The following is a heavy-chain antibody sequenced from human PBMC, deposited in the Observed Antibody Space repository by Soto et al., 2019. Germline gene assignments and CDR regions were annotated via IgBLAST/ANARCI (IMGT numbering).Heavy chain of an antibody. CDR2: IYYSGST. J-gene: IGHJ4*02. V-gene: IGHV4-59*01. CDR1: GGSISSYY. Sequence: SETLSLTCTVSGGSISSYYWSWIRQPPGEGLEWIGYIYYSGSTNYNPSLKSRVTISVDTSKNQFSLKLSSVTAADTAVYYCASIPPHYDSSGYYIDYWGQGTLVTVSS. D-gene: IGHD3-22*01. CDR3: ASIPPHYDSSGYYIDY.